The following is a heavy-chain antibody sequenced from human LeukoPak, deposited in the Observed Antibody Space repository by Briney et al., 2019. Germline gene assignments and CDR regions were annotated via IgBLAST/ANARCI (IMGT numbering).Heavy chain of an antibody. CDR3: ARVLAIFGMDTTDFYMDV. CDR1: GASISSHY. Sequence: SETLSLTCAVSGASISSHYWSWIRQPPGKGLEWIGYTSGSISDNPSLKSRVAVSVDPSQNQVSLSLTSVTAADTAVYYCARVLAIFGMDTTDFYMDVWGKGATVTVSS. D-gene: IGHD3-3*01. CDR2: TSGSI. V-gene: IGHV4-59*11. J-gene: IGHJ6*03.